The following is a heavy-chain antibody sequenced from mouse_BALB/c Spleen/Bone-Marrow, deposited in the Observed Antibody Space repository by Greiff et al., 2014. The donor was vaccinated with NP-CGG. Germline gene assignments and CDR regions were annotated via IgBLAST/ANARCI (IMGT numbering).Heavy chain of an antibody. D-gene: IGHD1-1*02. J-gene: IGHJ4*01. V-gene: IGHV5-4*02. Sequence: EVQVVESGGGLVKPGGSLKLSCAASGFTFSDFYMFWFRQTPEKRLEWVATISNGGTYTYYPDSVKGRFTISRDNAKNNLYLQMGSLKSEDTAMYYCARSGERYGAMDYWGQGTSVTVTS. CDR1: GFTFSDFY. CDR3: ARSGERYGAMDY. CDR2: ISNGGTYT.